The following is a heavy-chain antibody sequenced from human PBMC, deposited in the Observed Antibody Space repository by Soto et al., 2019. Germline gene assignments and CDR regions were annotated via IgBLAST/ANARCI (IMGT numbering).Heavy chain of an antibody. CDR1: GGSFTGYY. V-gene: IGHV4-34*01. CDR3: ARNGGNTWYYFDS. Sequence: QVQLQQWGAGLLKPSETLSHTCAVNGGSFTGYYGAWIRQSPEKGLEWIGEISHSGTTKYNPSLKSRVTISVDTSKNQFSLKLSSVTAADTGMYYCARNGGNTWYYFDSWGQGTVVTVSS. CDR2: ISHSGTT. J-gene: IGHJ4*02. D-gene: IGHD6-13*01.